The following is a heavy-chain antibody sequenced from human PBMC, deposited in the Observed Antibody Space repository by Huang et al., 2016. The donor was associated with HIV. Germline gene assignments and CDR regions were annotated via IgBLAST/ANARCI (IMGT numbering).Heavy chain of an antibody. CDR2: IDPTRGAI. V-gene: IGHV1-2*06. Sequence: QVQLVQSGAEVKRPGASVKVSCKASGYSFTGYFIHWVRQATGQGLEWMGRIDPTRGAINWAARFQGRVAMTRDKSSGTAYMELSGLRSDDTAVFFCAREAWASGVAHYFDYWGPGTLVTVSS. J-gene: IGHJ4*02. D-gene: IGHD3-10*01. CDR1: GYSFTGYF. CDR3: AREAWASGVAHYFDY.